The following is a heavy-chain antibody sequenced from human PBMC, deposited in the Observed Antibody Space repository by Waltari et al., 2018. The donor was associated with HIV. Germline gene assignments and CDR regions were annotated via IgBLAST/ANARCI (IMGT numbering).Heavy chain of an antibody. D-gene: IGHD5-12*01. V-gene: IGHV3-7*01. CDR2: IKEDGGLE. CDR3: VRDGPFVDVEY. CDR1: GFTFRGYW. J-gene: IGHJ4*02. Sequence: EVQLVESGGGLVQPGGSLRLSWGASGFTFRGYWMSWVRQAPGKGLEWVANIKEDGGLEYYVDSVKGRFTISRDNPKNLLFLQMNSLRVEDTAVYYCVRDGPFVDVEYWGQGTLVTVSS.